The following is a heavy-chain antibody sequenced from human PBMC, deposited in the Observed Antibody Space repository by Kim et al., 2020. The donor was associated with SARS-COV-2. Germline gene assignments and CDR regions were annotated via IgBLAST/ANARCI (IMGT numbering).Heavy chain of an antibody. D-gene: IGHD6-6*01. J-gene: IGHJ4*02. CDR3: AKTTRTTSSGGWIDY. Sequence: GESLKISCKGSGYSFTNYWIGWVRQMPGKGLEWMGIIYPGDSDTRYSPSFQGQVTISADKSITTAYLQWSSLKASDTAIYYCAKTTRTTSSGGWIDYWGQGTLVTVSS. CDR2: IYPGDSDT. CDR1: GYSFTNYW. V-gene: IGHV5-51*01.